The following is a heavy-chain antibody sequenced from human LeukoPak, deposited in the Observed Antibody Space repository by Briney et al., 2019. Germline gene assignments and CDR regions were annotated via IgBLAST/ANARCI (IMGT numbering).Heavy chain of an antibody. Sequence: GGSLRLSCAASGFTFSSYTMNWVRQAPGKGLEWVSSISSSNTYIYYADSVKGRFTISRDNSKNSLYLQMNSLRTEDTALYYCAKDMDTAMVTVGNFDYWGQGTLVTVSS. CDR3: AKDMDTAMVTVGNFDY. J-gene: IGHJ4*02. CDR2: ISSSNTYI. CDR1: GFTFSSYT. V-gene: IGHV3-21*04. D-gene: IGHD5-18*01.